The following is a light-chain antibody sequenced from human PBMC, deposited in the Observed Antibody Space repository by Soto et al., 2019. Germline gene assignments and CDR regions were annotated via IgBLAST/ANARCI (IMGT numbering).Light chain of an antibody. CDR3: QQANSFPIT. CDR1: QGISSW. Sequence: EIQMTQSPSSVSASVGDRVTITCRASQGISSWLAWYQQKTGKEPKLRSDAASSLQSWVPSRCSGSGSGTDCTLTISSLQPEDFATYYCQQANSFPITFGQGTRLEIK. V-gene: IGKV1D-12*01. J-gene: IGKJ5*01. CDR2: AAS.